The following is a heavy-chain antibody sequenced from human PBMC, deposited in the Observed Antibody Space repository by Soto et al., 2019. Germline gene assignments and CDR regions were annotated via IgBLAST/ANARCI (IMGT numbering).Heavy chain of an antibody. V-gene: IGHV4-30-4*01. CDR2: IYYSGST. Sequence: SETLSLTCTVSGGSISSGDYYWSWIRQPPGKGLEWIGYIYYSGSTYYNPSLKSRVTISVDTSKNQFSLKLSSVTAADTAVYYCIGNNWNYSPISGYYYYGMDVWGQGTTVTVS. CDR1: GGSISSGDYY. D-gene: IGHD1-7*01. J-gene: IGHJ6*02. CDR3: IGNNWNYSPISGYYYYGMDV.